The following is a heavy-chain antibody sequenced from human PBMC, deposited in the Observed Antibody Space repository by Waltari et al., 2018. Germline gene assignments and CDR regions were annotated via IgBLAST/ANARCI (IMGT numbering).Heavy chain of an antibody. V-gene: IGHV1-69*01. CDR3: ARRGSDYGHRRASYGMDV. Sequence: QVQLVQSGAEVKKPGSSVKVSCKASGGTFSSYAISWVRQAPGQGLEWMGGLIPICGTANDAQKFQGRVTITADESTSTAYVELSSLRSEDTAVYYCARRGSDYGHRRASYGMDVWGQGTTVTVSS. J-gene: IGHJ6*02. CDR1: GGTFSSYA. D-gene: IGHD4-17*01. CDR2: LIPICGTA.